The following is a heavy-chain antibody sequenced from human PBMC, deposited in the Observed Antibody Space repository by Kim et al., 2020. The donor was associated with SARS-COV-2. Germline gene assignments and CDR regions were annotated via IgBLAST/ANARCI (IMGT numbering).Heavy chain of an antibody. CDR3: ARDPLEAGAEVGYYYYGMDV. D-gene: IGHD6-13*01. CDR2: VIPIFGTA. CDR1: GGTFSSYA. V-gene: IGHV1-69*13. J-gene: IGHJ6*02. Sequence: SVKVSCKASGGTFSSYAISWVRQAPGQGLEWMGGVIPIFGTANYAQKFQGRVTITADESTSTAYMVLSSLRSEETAVYYCARDPLEAGAEVGYYYYGMDVWGQGTTVTVSS.